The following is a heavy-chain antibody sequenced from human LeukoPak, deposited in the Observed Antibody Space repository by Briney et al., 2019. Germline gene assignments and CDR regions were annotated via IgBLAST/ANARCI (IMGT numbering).Heavy chain of an antibody. CDR1: GFTFSSYS. Sequence: GGSLRLSCAASGFTFSSYSMNWVRQAPGKGLEWVSSISSSSSYIYYADSVEGRFTISRDNAKNSLYLQMNSLRAEDTAVYYCAREGSTHYYFDYWGQGTLVTVSS. D-gene: IGHD5/OR15-5a*01. CDR3: AREGSTHYYFDY. CDR2: ISSSSSYI. J-gene: IGHJ4*02. V-gene: IGHV3-21*01.